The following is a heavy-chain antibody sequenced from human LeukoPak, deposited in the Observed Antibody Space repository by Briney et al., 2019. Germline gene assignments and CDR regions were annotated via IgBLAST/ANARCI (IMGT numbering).Heavy chain of an antibody. J-gene: IGHJ4*02. CDR3: ARGLYYYGSGSSFHFDY. Sequence: ASVKVSCKASGYTFTSYGISWVRQAPGQRLEWMGWISAYNGNTNYAQKLQGRVTMTTDTSTSTAYMELRSLRSDDTAVYYCARGLYYYGSGSSFHFDYWGQGTLVTVSS. V-gene: IGHV1-18*01. CDR1: GYTFTSYG. D-gene: IGHD3-10*01. CDR2: ISAYNGNT.